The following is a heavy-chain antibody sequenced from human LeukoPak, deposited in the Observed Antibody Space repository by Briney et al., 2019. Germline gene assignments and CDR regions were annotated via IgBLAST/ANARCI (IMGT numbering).Heavy chain of an antibody. D-gene: IGHD4-23*01. CDR1: GGSVSSGSYY. CDR3: ARVGGGNYYYYGMDV. Sequence: SETLSLTCTVSGGSVSSGSYYWSRIRQPPGKGLEWIGYIYYSGSTNYNPSLKSRVTISVDTSKNQFSLNLSSVTAADTAVYYCARVGGGNYYYYGMDVWGQGTTVTVSS. J-gene: IGHJ6*02. V-gene: IGHV4-61*01. CDR2: IYYSGST.